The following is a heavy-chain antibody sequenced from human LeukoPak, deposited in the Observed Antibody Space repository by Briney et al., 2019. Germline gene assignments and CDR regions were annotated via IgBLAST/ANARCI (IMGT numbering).Heavy chain of an antibody. CDR2: ISSSGGYI. CDR3: ARLRDTVTSASDY. V-gene: IGHV3-21*01. CDR1: GFSINSYS. J-gene: IGHJ4*02. D-gene: IGHD4-17*01. Sequence: GGSLRLSCAASGFSINSYSMTWVRQAPGKGLEWVSTISSSGGYIYYADSVKGRFTISRDTAKNSLYLQMNSLRVEDTAVYNCARLRDTVTSASDYWGQGTLDTVSS.